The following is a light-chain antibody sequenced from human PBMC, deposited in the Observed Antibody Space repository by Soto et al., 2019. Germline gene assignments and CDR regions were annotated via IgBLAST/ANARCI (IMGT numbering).Light chain of an antibody. CDR1: QGISRY. J-gene: IGKJ1*01. CDR3: RQYYSYPRT. CDR2: AAS. V-gene: IGKV1-8*01. Sequence: AIRMTQSPSSFSASTGDRVTITCRASQGISRYLAWYQQKPGKAPKLLIYAASTLQSGVPSRFSGSGSGTDFPLTISCLQSEDFATYYCRQYYSYPRTFGQGTKVEIK.